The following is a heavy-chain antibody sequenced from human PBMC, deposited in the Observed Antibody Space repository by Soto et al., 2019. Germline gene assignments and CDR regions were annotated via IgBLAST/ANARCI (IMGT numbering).Heavy chain of an antibody. J-gene: IGHJ6*03. V-gene: IGHV1-18*01. CDR2: IGAYNSDT. D-gene: IGHD6-6*01. CDR3: ARVRQLVGYFYYYMDV. Sequence: QVQLLQSGPAVKKPGASVKVSCKASGYTFTNYGVTWVRQAPGQGRERRGGIGAYNSDTHYTEKLQGRVTMTTDTSTSTAYMELRGLKSDDTAVDYGARVRQLVGYFYYYMDVWGKGTPVTVSS. CDR1: GYTFTNYG.